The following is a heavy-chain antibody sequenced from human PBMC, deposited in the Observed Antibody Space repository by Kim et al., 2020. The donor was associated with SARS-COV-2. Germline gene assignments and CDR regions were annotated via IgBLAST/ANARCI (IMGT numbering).Heavy chain of an antibody. J-gene: IGHJ4*02. Sequence: THSIPPLKGRAPMSRDTSKDQFALKLSSVAAADTAVYYCARHLSIGYFDYWGQGTLVTVSS. CDR3: ARHLSIGYFDY. CDR2: T. V-gene: IGHV4-39*01.